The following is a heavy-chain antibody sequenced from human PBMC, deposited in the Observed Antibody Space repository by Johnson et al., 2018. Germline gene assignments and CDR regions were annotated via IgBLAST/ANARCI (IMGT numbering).Heavy chain of an antibody. Sequence: EVQLVESGGGLVQPGGSLRLSCAASGFTFSSYGMNWVRQAPGKGLECLSYLCGSGNSIFYADSVKGRFTVPRDDAKNSLYLQMNSLRDEETAVFYCARHVGRDGYDAFDIWGQGTVVTVSS. D-gene: IGHD5-24*01. J-gene: IGHJ3*02. CDR2: LCGSGNSI. CDR1: GFTFSSYG. V-gene: IGHV3-48*02. CDR3: ARHVGRDGYDAFDI.